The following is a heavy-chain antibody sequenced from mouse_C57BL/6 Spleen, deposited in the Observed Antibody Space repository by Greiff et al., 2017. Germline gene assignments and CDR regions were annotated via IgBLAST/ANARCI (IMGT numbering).Heavy chain of an antibody. J-gene: IGHJ1*03. V-gene: IGHV1-42*01. CDR1: GYSFTGYY. CDR2: INPSTGGT. D-gene: IGHD1-1*01. Sequence: VQLQQSGPELVKPGASVKISCKASGYSFTGYYMNWVKQSPEKSLEWIGEINPSTGGTTYNQKFKAKATLTVDKSSSTAYMQLKSLTSEDAAVYDCARTSYGSRNYWYFDVWGTGTTVTVSS. CDR3: ARTSYGSRNYWYFDV.